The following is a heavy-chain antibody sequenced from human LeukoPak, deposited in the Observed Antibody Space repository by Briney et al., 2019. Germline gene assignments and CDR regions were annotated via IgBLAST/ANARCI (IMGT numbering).Heavy chain of an antibody. Sequence: PGGSLRLSCAASGFTFSSYAMHWVRQAPGKGLEWVAVISYDGSNKYYADSVKGRFTISRDNSKNTLCLQMNSLRAEDTAVYYCARDADIVVVTAPHDYWGQGTLVTVSS. CDR1: GFTFSSYA. CDR2: ISYDGSNK. CDR3: ARDADIVVVTAPHDY. J-gene: IGHJ4*02. D-gene: IGHD2-21*02. V-gene: IGHV3-30-3*01.